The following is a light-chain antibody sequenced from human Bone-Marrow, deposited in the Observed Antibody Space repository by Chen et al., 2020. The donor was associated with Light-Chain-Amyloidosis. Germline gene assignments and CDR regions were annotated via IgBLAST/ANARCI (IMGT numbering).Light chain of an antibody. CDR1: SSDIGSYNY. J-gene: IGLJ1*01. CDR2: EVN. V-gene: IGLV2-14*01. CDR3: SSYSMRTILYV. Sequence: QSALTQPASVSGSPGQSITIPCTGTSSDIGSYNYLSWYQQFPGKAPNLMLYEVNQRPAGISHRFSGSKSDNTASLTISGLQAEDEAVYYCSSYSMRTILYVFGTGTTVTVL.